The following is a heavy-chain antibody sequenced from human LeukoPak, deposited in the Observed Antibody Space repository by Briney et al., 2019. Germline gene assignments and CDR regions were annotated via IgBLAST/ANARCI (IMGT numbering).Heavy chain of an antibody. Sequence: KTGGSLRLSCTASGFTFSNVWMTWVRQAPGKGLEWVGRIKSNSDGGTTDYAAPVEGRFTISRDDSTNRLFLQMNSLQIEDTALYYCTTDGLAFCGSGSCYALANYDYWGQGTLVTVSS. J-gene: IGHJ4*02. D-gene: IGHD2-15*01. V-gene: IGHV3-15*01. CDR2: IKSNSDGGTT. CDR1: GFTFSNVW. CDR3: TTDGLAFCGSGSCYALANYDY.